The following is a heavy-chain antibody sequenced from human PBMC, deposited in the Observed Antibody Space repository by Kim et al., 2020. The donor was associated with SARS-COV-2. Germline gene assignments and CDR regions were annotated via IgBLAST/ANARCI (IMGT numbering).Heavy chain of an antibody. CDR3: ARMTRYGDYAGYYYGMDA. V-gene: IGHV3-48*03. Sequence: GGSLRLSCAASGFNFTTSEMNWVRQAPGKGLQWISFMSGRGGPTFYADSVQGRFSVSRDNTKRMLYLQMNSLRPVDTAIYYCARMTRYGDYAGYYYGMDAWGQGTTVTVSS. CDR1: GFNFTTSE. J-gene: IGHJ6*02. CDR2: MSGRGGPT. D-gene: IGHD4-17*01.